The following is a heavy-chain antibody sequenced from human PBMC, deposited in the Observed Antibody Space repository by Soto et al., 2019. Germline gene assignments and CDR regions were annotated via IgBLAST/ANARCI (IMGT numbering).Heavy chain of an antibody. J-gene: IGHJ4*02. CDR1: GGSISRCY. D-gene: IGHD6-13*01. CDR3: TRHEGGAAADRPLDY. V-gene: IGHV4-59*08. CDR2: IYYSGST. Sequence: SETLSLTCTVCGGSISRCYSSWFRQPPGKGLEWIGYIYYSGSTNYNPSLKSRVTMSVDTYTNQFSLKMNAVTAADTAVYYCTRHEGGAAADRPLDYWGQGTLVTVSS.